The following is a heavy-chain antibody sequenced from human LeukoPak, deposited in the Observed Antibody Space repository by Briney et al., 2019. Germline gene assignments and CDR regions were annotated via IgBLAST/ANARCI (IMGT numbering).Heavy chain of an antibody. CDR3: ARGRHDITMIVVVMTSVSYYLDV. V-gene: IGHV4-39*07. D-gene: IGHD3-22*01. Sequence: SETLSLTCTVSGGSVSTSDYYWGWIRQTPGKGLEWIGDINPSGSTYYNPSLKSRLTISVDTSKNQFSLKLRSVTAADTAVYYCARGRHDITMIVVVMTSVSYYLDVWGKGTTVTVS. CDR1: GGSVSTSDYY. CDR2: INPSGST. J-gene: IGHJ6*03.